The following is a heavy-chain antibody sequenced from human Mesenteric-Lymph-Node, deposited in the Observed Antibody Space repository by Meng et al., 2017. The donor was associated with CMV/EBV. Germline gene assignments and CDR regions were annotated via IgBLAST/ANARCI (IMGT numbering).Heavy chain of an antibody. CDR3: ARRGSSTGYYYAVDV. D-gene: IGHD3-9*01. CDR2: IYPGDSDT. J-gene: IGHJ6*02. CDR1: GDTFANFW. Sequence: KVSCKGSGDTFANFWIAWVRQMPGKGLEWMGIIYPGDSDTRYSPSFQGQVTISADKSISTAYLQWSSLKASDTAIYYCARRGSSTGYYYAVDVWGQGTTVTVSS. V-gene: IGHV5-51*01.